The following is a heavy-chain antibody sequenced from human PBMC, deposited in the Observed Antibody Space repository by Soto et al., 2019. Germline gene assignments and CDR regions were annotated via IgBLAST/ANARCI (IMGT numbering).Heavy chain of an antibody. J-gene: IGHJ4*02. V-gene: IGHV3-30*18. CDR1: GFDFTYYA. D-gene: IGHD1-26*01. CDR3: AKDEGVGGTLGLFDY. CDR2: MSSDGSKI. Sequence: QVPLVESGGGAVQPGESLRLSCVASGFDFTYYAMHWVRQAPGKGLESVAVMSSDGSKIHHTDSVKGRFTISRDNSKKTLYLQMNSLRKEDTAVYFCAKDEGVGGTLGLFDYWCQGTLVSVSS.